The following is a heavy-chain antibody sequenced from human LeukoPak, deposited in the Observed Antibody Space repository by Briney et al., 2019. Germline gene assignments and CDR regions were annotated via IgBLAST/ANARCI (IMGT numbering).Heavy chain of an antibody. CDR1: GFTFSSYS. CDR3: AREYYDILTGYQNYYGMDV. V-gene: IGHV3-21*01. J-gene: IGHJ6*02. Sequence: GGSLRLSCAASGFTFSSYSMNWVRQAPGKGLEWVSSISSSSSYIYYADSVKGRFTISRDNAKNSLYLQMNSLRAEDTAVYYCAREYYDILTGYQNYYGMDVSGQGTTVTVSS. CDR2: ISSSSSYI. D-gene: IGHD3-9*01.